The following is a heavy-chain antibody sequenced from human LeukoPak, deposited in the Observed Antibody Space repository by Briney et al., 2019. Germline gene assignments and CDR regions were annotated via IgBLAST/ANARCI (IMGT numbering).Heavy chain of an antibody. V-gene: IGHV1-58*02. Sequence: ASVKVSCKASGFTFTSSAMQWVRQARGQRLEWIGWIVVGSGNTNYAQKSQERVTITRDMSTSTAYMELSSLRSEDTAVYYCAAVLTNYYDSSGYRNYFDYWGQGTLVTVSS. CDR3: AAVLTNYYDSSGYRNYFDY. D-gene: IGHD3-22*01. CDR1: GFTFTSSA. J-gene: IGHJ4*02. CDR2: IVVGSGNT.